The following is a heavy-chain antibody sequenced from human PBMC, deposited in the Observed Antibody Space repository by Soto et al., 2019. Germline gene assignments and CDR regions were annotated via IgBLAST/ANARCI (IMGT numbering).Heavy chain of an antibody. D-gene: IGHD3-16*01. Sequence: QLQLQESGPGLVKPSETLSLTCTVSGGSISSSSDYWGWIRQPPGKGLEWIGSIHYGGSTYYNPSLKSRVTATVDTSENRLSLKLSSGTAADTSVYYCARHWGSNLAYCGQGSLVTVSS. CDR2: IHYGGST. V-gene: IGHV4-39*01. CDR1: GGSISSSSDY. J-gene: IGHJ4*02. CDR3: ARHWGSNLAY.